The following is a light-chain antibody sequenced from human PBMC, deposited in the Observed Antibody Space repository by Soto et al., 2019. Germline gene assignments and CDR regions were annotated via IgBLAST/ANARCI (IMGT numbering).Light chain of an antibody. Sequence: EIVLTQSPATLSLSPGERATLSCRASQSVSSSYLAWYQQKPGQAPRLLIYGASTRATGIPARFSGSGSGTEFTLTISSLQSEDFAVYYCQQYNIWPRTFGQGTKVDIK. V-gene: IGKV3-15*01. CDR3: QQYNIWPRT. J-gene: IGKJ1*01. CDR1: QSVSSSY. CDR2: GAS.